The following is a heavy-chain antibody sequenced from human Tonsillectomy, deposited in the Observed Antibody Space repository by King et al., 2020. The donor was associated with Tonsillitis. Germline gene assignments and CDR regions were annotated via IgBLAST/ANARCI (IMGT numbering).Heavy chain of an antibody. D-gene: IGHD6-13*01. J-gene: IGHJ4*02. CDR1: GFTFSSYW. Sequence: VQLVESGGGLVQPGGSLRLSCAASGFTFSSYWMSWVRQAPGKGLEWVANIKQHGSEKYYVDSVKGRFTNSRDNAKNSLYLQMNSLRAEDTAVYYCARDRGYSSTWEGFDFWGQGTLVTVSS. CDR2: IKQHGSEK. CDR3: ARDRGYSSTWEGFDF. V-gene: IGHV3-7*01.